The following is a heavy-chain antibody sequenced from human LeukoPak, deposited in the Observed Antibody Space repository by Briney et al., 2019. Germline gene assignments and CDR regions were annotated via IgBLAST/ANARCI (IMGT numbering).Heavy chain of an antibody. Sequence: SQTLSRTCAISGDSVSSNSATWNWIRQSPSRGLEWLGRTYYKSKGYNDYAVSVKSRITINSDTPKNQFSLQLNSVTPEDTAVYYCARVSSPWSPRDAFDIWGQGTMVTVSS. V-gene: IGHV6-1*01. J-gene: IGHJ3*02. CDR3: ARVSSPWSPRDAFDI. CDR2: TYYKSKGYN. D-gene: IGHD1-26*01. CDR1: GDSVSSNSAT.